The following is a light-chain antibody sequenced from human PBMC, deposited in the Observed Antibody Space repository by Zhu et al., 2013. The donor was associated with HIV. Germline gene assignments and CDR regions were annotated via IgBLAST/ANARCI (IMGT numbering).Light chain of an antibody. CDR1: QGIRND. CDR2: AAS. V-gene: IGKV1-17*01. CDR3: LQHNSYH. Sequence: DIQMTQSPSSLSASVGDRVTITCRASQGIRNDLGWYQQKPGKAPKRLIYAASSLQSGSHQGSAAVDLGQNSLSQSAACSLKIFATYYCLQHNSYHFGPGTKVDIK. J-gene: IGKJ3*01.